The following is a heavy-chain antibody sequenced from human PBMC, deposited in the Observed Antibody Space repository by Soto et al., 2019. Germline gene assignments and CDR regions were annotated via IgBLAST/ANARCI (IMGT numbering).Heavy chain of an antibody. V-gene: IGHV3-53*01. J-gene: IGHJ1*01. CDR1: GFTVSSNY. D-gene: IGHD3-22*01. Sequence: PGGSLRLSCAASGFTVSSNYMSWVRQAPGKGLEWVSVIYSGGSTYYADSVKGRFTISRDNSKNTLYLQMNSLRAEDTAVYYCASYYDSSGYYQYFQHWGQGTLVTVS. CDR2: IYSGGST. CDR3: ASYYDSSGYYQYFQH.